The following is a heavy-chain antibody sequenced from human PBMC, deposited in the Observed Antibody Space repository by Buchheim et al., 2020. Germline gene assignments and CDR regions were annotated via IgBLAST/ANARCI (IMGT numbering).Heavy chain of an antibody. J-gene: IGHJ6*02. CDR1: GFTFSSYA. Sequence: EVQLLESGGGLVQPGGSLRLSCAASGFTFSSYAMSWVRQAPGKGLEWVSAISGSGGSTYYADSVKGRFTISRDNSKNTLYLQMNSLRAKDTAVYYCAKTGDSSGYYLEDGMDVWGQGTT. V-gene: IGHV3-23*01. CDR3: AKTGDSSGYYLEDGMDV. CDR2: ISGSGGST. D-gene: IGHD3-22*01.